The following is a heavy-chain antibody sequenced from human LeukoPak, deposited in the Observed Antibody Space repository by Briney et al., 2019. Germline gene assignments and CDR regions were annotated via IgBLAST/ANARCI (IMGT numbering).Heavy chain of an antibody. J-gene: IGHJ4*02. Sequence: GGSLRVSCAASGFTSSSYAMSWVRQAPGKGLEWVSGISGSDGSTYYADSVKGRFTISRDNSKNTLYLQMNSLRAEDTAVYYCAKYTEGPATAMRNFDYWGQGTLVTVSS. CDR3: AKYTEGPATAMRNFDY. CDR2: ISGSDGST. D-gene: IGHD2-2*01. CDR1: GFTSSSYA. V-gene: IGHV3-23*01.